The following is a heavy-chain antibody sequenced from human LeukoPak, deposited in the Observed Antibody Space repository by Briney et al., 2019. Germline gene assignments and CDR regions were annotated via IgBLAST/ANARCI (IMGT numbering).Heavy chain of an antibody. CDR2: FDPEDGET. CDR1: GYTLTELS. J-gene: IGHJ6*02. D-gene: IGHD3-10*01. V-gene: IGHV1-24*01. Sequence: ASVKVSCKVSGYTLTELSMHWVRPAPGKGLEWMGGFDPEDGETIYAQKFQGRVTMTEDTSTDTAYMELSSLRSEDTAVYYCATSGRGVTGYYYGMDVWGQGTTVTVSS. CDR3: ATSGRGVTGYYYGMDV.